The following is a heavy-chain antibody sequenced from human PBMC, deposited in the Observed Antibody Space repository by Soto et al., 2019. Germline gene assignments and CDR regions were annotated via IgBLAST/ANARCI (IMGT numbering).Heavy chain of an antibody. Sequence: GGSLRLSCAASGFTFSNAWMSWVRQAPGKGLEWVGRIKSKTDGGTTDYAAPVKGRFTISRDDSKNTLYLQMNSLKTEDTAVYYCTTDDFDWLFYSKMDVWGKGTTVTVSS. CDR1: GFTFSNAW. CDR3: TTDDFDWLFYSKMDV. V-gene: IGHV3-15*01. CDR2: IKSKTDGGTT. J-gene: IGHJ6*04. D-gene: IGHD3-9*01.